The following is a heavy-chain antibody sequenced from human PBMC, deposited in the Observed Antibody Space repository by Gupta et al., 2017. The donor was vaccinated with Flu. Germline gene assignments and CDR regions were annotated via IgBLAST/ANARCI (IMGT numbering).Heavy chain of an antibody. CDR2: IRSKANSYAT. J-gene: IGHJ6*02. D-gene: IGHD6-13*01. Sequence: EVQLVESGGGLVQPGGSLKLSCAASGFPFSGSAMHWVRQASGKGLEWVGRIRSKANSYATAYAASVKGRFTISRDDSKNTAYLQMNSLKTEDTAVYYCTSPSIAAAGTSSGMDVWGQGTTVTVSS. V-gene: IGHV3-73*02. CDR1: GFPFSGSA. CDR3: TSPSIAAAGTSSGMDV.